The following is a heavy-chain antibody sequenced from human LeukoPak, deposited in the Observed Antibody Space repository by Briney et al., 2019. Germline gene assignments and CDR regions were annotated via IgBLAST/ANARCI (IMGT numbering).Heavy chain of an antibody. Sequence: ASVKVSCKATGYSFTTYYIHWMRQAPGRGLEWMGIINPSDGSTSSAQKFQGRVTMTSDTSTSTVYMELSSLTYDNTAVYYCARDVVVEVGMLPTDSWFDPWGRGTLVAVSS. CDR2: INPSDGST. V-gene: IGHV1-46*01. D-gene: IGHD2-15*01. J-gene: IGHJ5*02. CDR1: GYSFTTYY. CDR3: ARDVVVEVGMLPTDSWFDP.